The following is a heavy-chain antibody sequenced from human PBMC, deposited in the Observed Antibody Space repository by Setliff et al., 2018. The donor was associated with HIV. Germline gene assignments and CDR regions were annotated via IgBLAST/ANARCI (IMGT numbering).Heavy chain of an antibody. D-gene: IGHD2-2*01. Sequence: ASVKVSCQTSGYTFTAYYIHWVRQAPGQGLEWMGWINSKNGGTKYAQNFQGRVTMTRDTSITTAYMELSSLISDDTAVYYCAREERYYAGKGALDYWGQGMLVTVSS. CDR2: INSKNGGT. CDR3: AREERYYAGKGALDY. J-gene: IGHJ4*02. V-gene: IGHV1-2*02. CDR1: GYTFTAYY.